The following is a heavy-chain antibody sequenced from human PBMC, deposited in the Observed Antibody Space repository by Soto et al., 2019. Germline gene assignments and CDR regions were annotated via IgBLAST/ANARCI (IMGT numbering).Heavy chain of an antibody. CDR1: GFTFSRYG. V-gene: IGHV3-21*01. CDR3: ASHPTGGRGGNWFES. CDR2: ISSSTSYV. D-gene: IGHD2-15*01. Sequence: EVQLVESGGGLVKPGGSLRLSCAASGFTFSRYGMNWLRQAPGKGLEWVASISSSTSYVYYADSVKGRFSTSRDNAKNILYREMYALRTEETAVYYGASHPTGGRGGNWFESWGQGSLVTASS. J-gene: IGHJ5*01.